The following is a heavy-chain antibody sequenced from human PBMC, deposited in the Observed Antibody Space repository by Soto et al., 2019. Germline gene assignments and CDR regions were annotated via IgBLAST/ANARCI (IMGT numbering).Heavy chain of an antibody. CDR1: GVSISNTSYY. Sequence: QLQLQESGPGLVKPSETLSLICTVSGVSISNTSYYWGWIRQPQGKRLEWIGTIYYSGTTYYNPSLKVRVTITVDTSKNHFSLKLTSVTAADTAVYYCARHGSYWGQGTLVTVSS. CDR3: ARHGSY. CDR2: IYYSGTT. J-gene: IGHJ4*02. V-gene: IGHV4-39*01.